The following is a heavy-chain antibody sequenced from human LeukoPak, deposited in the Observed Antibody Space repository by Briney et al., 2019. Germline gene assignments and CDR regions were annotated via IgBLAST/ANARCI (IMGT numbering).Heavy chain of an antibody. V-gene: IGHV1-69*02. CDR2: IIPILGIA. Sequence: SVKVSCKASGGTFSSYTISWVRQAPGQGLEWMGRIIPILGIANYAQKFQGRVTITADKSTSTAYMELSSLRSEDTAVYYCARGSITIFGVVIHAFDIWGQGTMVAVSS. D-gene: IGHD3-3*01. CDR3: ARGSITIFGVVIHAFDI. J-gene: IGHJ3*02. CDR1: GGTFSSYT.